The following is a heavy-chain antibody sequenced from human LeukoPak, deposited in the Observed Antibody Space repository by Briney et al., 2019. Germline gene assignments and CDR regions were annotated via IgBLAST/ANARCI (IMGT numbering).Heavy chain of an antibody. J-gene: IGHJ4*02. V-gene: IGHV4-59*01. D-gene: IGHD6-6*01. CDR2: IYYSGST. CDR3: ARCSSSGYTCGTAPFDY. Sequence: PSETLSLTCTVSGGSISSYYWSWIREPPGKGLEWIGYIYYSGSTNYNPSLKSRVTISVDTSKNQFSLKLSSVTAADTAVYYCARCSSSGYTCGTAPFDYWGQGTLVTVSS. CDR1: GGSISSYY.